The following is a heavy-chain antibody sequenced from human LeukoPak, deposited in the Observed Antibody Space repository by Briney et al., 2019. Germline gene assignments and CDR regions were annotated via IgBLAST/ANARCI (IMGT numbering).Heavy chain of an antibody. CDR3: ARGRVDIVATIDYYYYYMDV. CDR2: INPNSGGT. Sequence: ASVKVSCKASGYTFTGYYMHWVRQAPGQGLEWIGWINPNSGGTNYAQKFQGRVTMTRDTSISTAYMELSSLRSEDMAVYYCARGRVDIVATIDYYYYYMDVWGKGTTVTVSS. CDR1: GYTFTGYY. V-gene: IGHV1-2*02. D-gene: IGHD5-12*01. J-gene: IGHJ6*03.